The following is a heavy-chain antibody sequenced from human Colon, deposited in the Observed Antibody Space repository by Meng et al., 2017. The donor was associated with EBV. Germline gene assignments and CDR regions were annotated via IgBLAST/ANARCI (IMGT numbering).Heavy chain of an antibody. CDR3: ARDGGVTHIP. J-gene: IGHJ5*02. Sequence: LLQASGSVLVKPSGTLSLTCAVSGPSISTSNWWSWLRQSPGEGLEWIDAIYHNGQTNYNPSLKSRVSMSVDESKNEFSLNLKSVTAADTAVYYCARDGGVTHIPWGQGVLVTVPS. CDR1: GPSISTSNW. D-gene: IGHD2-8*02. V-gene: IGHV4-4*02. CDR2: IYHNGQT.